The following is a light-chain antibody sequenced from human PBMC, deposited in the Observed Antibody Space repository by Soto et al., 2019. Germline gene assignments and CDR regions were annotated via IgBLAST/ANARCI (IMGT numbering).Light chain of an antibody. V-gene: IGKV3-20*01. Sequence: EDVLTQSPGTLSLSPGERATLSCRASQSISNNFLAWYQQKPGQAPRLLIYGASSRATGTPDRFSASGSGTDFTLTISRLEPEDFAVYYCQEDGRFRGAFGQGTKVEIK. CDR1: QSISNNF. CDR3: QEDGRFRGA. J-gene: IGKJ1*01. CDR2: GAS.